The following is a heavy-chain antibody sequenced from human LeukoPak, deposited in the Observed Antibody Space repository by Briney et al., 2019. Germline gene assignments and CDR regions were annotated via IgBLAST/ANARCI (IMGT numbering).Heavy chain of an antibody. D-gene: IGHD3-3*01. CDR3: AKALRFLEWLDVWFDP. CDR2: IRYDGSNK. V-gene: IGHV3-30*02. CDR1: GFTFSSYG. J-gene: IGHJ5*02. Sequence: PGGSLRLSCAASGFTFSSYGMHWVRQAPGKGLEWVAFIRYDGSNKYYADSVKGQFTISRDNSKNTLYLQMNSLRAEDTAVYYCAKALRFLEWLDVWFDPWGQGTLVTVSS.